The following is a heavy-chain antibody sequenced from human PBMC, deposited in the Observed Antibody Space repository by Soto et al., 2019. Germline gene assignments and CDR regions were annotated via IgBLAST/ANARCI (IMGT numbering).Heavy chain of an antibody. CDR2: IDNAGSSA. Sequence: EVQLVESGGGSVQPGGSLRLSCAASGFTFSIYWMHWVRQAPGKGPVWVSRIDNAGSSARYADSVKGRFTISRDNAKNTVYLQMNSLRAEDTAVYYCTRVGGSVSGMDVWGQGTTVTVSS. CDR3: TRVGGSVSGMDV. CDR1: GFTFSIYW. J-gene: IGHJ6*02. V-gene: IGHV3-74*01. D-gene: IGHD1-26*01.